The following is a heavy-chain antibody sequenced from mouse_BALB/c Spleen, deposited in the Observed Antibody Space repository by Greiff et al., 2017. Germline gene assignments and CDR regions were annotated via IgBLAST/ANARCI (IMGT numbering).Heavy chain of an antibody. V-gene: IGHV5-6-5*01. CDR2: ISSGGST. Sequence: EVMLVESGGGLVKPGGSLKLSCAASGFTFSSYAMSWVRQTPEKRLEWVASISSGGSTYYPDSVKGRFTISRDNARNILYLQMSSLRSEDTAMYYCARRPLEYGNYDLAMDYWGQGTSVTVSS. CDR3: ARRPLEYGNYDLAMDY. J-gene: IGHJ4*01. D-gene: IGHD2-10*02. CDR1: GFTFSSYA.